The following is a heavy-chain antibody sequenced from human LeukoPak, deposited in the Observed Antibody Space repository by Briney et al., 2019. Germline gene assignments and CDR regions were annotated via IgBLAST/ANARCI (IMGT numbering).Heavy chain of an antibody. CDR1: GLTFNNYA. J-gene: IGHJ4*02. CDR2: ISGRGASK. CDR3: AKRFNWVDH. Sequence: PGGSLRLSCAVSGLTFNNYAMSWVRQAPGKGLEWVSGISGRGASKYYADSVKGRFTISRDNSKNTLYLQMNSLRVEDTAVYYCAKRFNWVDHWGQGTLVTVSS. V-gene: IGHV3-23*01. D-gene: IGHD3-16*01.